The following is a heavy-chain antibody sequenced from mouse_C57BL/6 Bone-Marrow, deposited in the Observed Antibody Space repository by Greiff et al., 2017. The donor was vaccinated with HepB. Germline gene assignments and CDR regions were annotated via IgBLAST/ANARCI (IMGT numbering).Heavy chain of an antibody. CDR3: VSYYYGSSYVAY. CDR2: IRSKSNNYAT. Sequence: EVQGVESGGGLVQPKGSLKLSCAASGFSFNTYAMNWVRQAPGKGLEWVARIRSKSNNYATYYADSVKDRFTISRDDSESMLYLQMNNLKTEDTAMYYCVSYYYGSSYVAYWGQGTLVTVSA. J-gene: IGHJ3*01. CDR1: GFSFNTYA. V-gene: IGHV10-1*01. D-gene: IGHD1-1*01.